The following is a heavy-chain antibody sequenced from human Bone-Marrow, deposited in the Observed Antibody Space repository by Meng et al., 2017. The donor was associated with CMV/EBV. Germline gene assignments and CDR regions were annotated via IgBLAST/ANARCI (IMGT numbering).Heavy chain of an antibody. Sequence: SCAASGFTFTNFAMNWIRQAPGKGLEWVSTISGSGVNTYYADSVKGRFTISRDNSENTLYLQMNSLRAEDTAVYYCAKDGSGFYFDYWGQGTGVTVSS. CDR1: GFTFTNFA. D-gene: IGHD3-10*01. CDR3: AKDGSGFYFDY. V-gene: IGHV3-23*01. CDR2: ISGSGVNT. J-gene: IGHJ4*02.